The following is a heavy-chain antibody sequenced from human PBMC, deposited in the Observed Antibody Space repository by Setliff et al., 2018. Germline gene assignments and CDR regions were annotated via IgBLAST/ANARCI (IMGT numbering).Heavy chain of an antibody. J-gene: IGHJ6*02. D-gene: IGHD3-10*01. CDR2: IYYTGST. Sequence: TSETLSLTCSLSGDPISSSSYHWGWIRQSPGKGLEWIGDIYYTGSTNYNPSLNSRVTISIDTAKKQFSLRLSSVTAADTAVYYCARLSWDGLRYHGLDVWGQGTTVTVSS. V-gene: IGHV4-61*05. CDR3: ARLSWDGLRYHGLDV. CDR1: GDPISSSSYH.